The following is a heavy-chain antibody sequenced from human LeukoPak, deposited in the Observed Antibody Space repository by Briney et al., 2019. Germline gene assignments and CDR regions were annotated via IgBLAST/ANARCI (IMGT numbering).Heavy chain of an antibody. D-gene: IGHD3-10*01. CDR2: INTDTGNP. Sequence: GASVKVSCKASGYTFTSYGMNWVRQAPGQGLEWKGWINTDTGNPTYAQGFTGRFVFSLDTSVSTAYLQISSLKAEDTAVYYCARVLAMVRGAPFDYWGQGTLVTVSS. V-gene: IGHV7-4-1*02. CDR3: ARVLAMVRGAPFDY. CDR1: GYTFTSYG. J-gene: IGHJ4*02.